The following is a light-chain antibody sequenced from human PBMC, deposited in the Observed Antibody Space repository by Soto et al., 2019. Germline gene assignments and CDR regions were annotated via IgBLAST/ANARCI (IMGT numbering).Light chain of an antibody. CDR1: SGSVSTTYY. Sequence: QTVVTQEPSFSVSPGGTVTLTCGLSSGSVSTTYYPSWYQQTPGQTPRTLIYSTNSRSSGVPDRFSGSKSGNTASLTISGLQAEDEADYYCCSYAGSYTWVFGGGTKLTVL. J-gene: IGLJ3*02. V-gene: IGLV8-61*01. CDR2: STN. CDR3: CSYAGSYTWV.